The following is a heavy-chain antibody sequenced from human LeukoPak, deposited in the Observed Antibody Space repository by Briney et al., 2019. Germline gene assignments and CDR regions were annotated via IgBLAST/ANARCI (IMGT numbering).Heavy chain of an antibody. CDR1: GFTFSSYA. Sequence: GGSLRLSCAASGFTFSSYAMSWVRQAPGKGLEWVSAISGSGGSTYYADSVKGRFTISRDNSKNTLYLQMNSLRAEDTAVYYCAKDGGSVVRADTFDYWGQGTLVTVSS. CDR2: ISGSGGST. D-gene: IGHD2-2*01. CDR3: AKDGGSVVRADTFDY. J-gene: IGHJ4*02. V-gene: IGHV3-23*01.